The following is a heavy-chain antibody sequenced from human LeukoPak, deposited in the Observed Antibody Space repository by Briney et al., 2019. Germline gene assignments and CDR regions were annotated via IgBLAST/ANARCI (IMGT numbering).Heavy chain of an antibody. V-gene: IGHV3-30*02. D-gene: IGHD1-26*01. Sequence: PGGSLRLSCAASGFTFNTYGMHWVRQAPGKGLEWVAYIRSDGKYKPCADSVKGRFTISRDNSKNTMYLQMNSLRIDDTAVYYCATEGGSSAAFAFWGQETEVTVSS. J-gene: IGHJ3*01. CDR3: ATEGGSSAAFAF. CDR1: GFTFNTYG. CDR2: IRSDGKYK.